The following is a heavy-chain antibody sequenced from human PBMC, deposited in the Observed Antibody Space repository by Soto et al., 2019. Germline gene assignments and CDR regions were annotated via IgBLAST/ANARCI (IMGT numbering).Heavy chain of an antibody. CDR1: GYSFTSYW. J-gene: IGHJ5*02. V-gene: IGHV5-51*01. Sequence: ESLKISFKGSGYSFTSYWIAWVRQMPGKGLECMGIIYPGDSDTRYSPSFEGQVTISADKSINTAYLQWSSLKASDSAMYYCARPFDTSGWYDHWGQGTLVTVSS. CDR3: ARPFDTSGWYDH. CDR2: IYPGDSDT. D-gene: IGHD6-19*01.